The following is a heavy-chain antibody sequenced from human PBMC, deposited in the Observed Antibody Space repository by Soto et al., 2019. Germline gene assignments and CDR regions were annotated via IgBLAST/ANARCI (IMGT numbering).Heavy chain of an antibody. Sequence: QVQLVESGGGVVQPGRSLRLSCAASGFTFSSYGMHWVRQAPGKGLEWVAVISYDGSNKYYADSVKGRFTISRDNSKNTLYLQMNCLRAEATAVYYCAKDAVRSGPPGDYWGRGTLVTVSS. CDR1: GFTFSSYG. J-gene: IGHJ4*02. CDR2: ISYDGSNK. D-gene: IGHD6-19*01. V-gene: IGHV3-30*18. CDR3: AKDAVRSGPPGDY.